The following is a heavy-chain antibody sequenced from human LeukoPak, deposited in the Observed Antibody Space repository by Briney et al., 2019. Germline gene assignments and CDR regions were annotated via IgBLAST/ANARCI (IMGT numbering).Heavy chain of an antibody. CDR3: IAAEEYYYMDV. J-gene: IGHJ6*03. CDR2: ISSSGSTI. Sequence: GGSLRLSCAASGFTFSSYEMHWVRQAPGKGLEWVSYISSSGSTIYYADSVKGRFTISRDNSKNTLYLQMNSLRAEDTAVYYCIAAEEYYYMDVWGKGTTVTISS. CDR1: GFTFSSYE. V-gene: IGHV3-48*03. D-gene: IGHD6-13*01.